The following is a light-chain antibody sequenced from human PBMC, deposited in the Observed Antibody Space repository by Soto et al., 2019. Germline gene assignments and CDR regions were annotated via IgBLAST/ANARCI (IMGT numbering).Light chain of an antibody. CDR2: EVS. J-gene: IGLJ2*01. CDR1: SSDVGGYNY. CDR3: SSYTSSRTLL. Sequence: QSALTQPASVSGSPGQSITISCTGTSSDVGGYNYVSWYQQHPGKAPKLMIYEVSHRPSGVSNRFSGSKSGNTASLTISGLQAEDEADYYCSSYTSSRTLLFGGGTKLTVL. V-gene: IGLV2-14*01.